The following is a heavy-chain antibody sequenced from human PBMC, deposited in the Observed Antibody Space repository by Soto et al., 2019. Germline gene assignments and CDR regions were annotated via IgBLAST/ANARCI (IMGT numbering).Heavy chain of an antibody. Sequence: SVKVSCKASGFTFTNSAVQWVRQARGQRLEWMGWIVVGSGNTKSARKFQERVTMTRDMSTSTAYMELSSLRSEDTAVYSCAAAREDRSGYYFDSWGQGTLVTVSS. J-gene: IGHJ4*02. CDR2: IVVGSGNT. D-gene: IGHD3-22*01. CDR1: GFTFTNSA. V-gene: IGHV1-58*01. CDR3: AAAREDRSGYYFDS.